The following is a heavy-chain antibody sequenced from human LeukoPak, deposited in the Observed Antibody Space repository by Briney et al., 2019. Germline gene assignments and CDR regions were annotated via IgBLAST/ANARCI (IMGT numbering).Heavy chain of an antibody. J-gene: IGHJ4*02. CDR1: GGSISSSRYY. V-gene: IGHV4-39*01. Sequence: PSETLSLTCTVSGGSISSSRYYWGWIRQPPGKGLEWIGTIYYSGSTYYNPSLKSRVTISVDTSKNQFSLKLSSVTAADTAVYYCARGPEHYDILTGIDYWGQGTLVTVSS. CDR2: IYYSGST. D-gene: IGHD3-9*01. CDR3: ARGPEHYDILTGIDY.